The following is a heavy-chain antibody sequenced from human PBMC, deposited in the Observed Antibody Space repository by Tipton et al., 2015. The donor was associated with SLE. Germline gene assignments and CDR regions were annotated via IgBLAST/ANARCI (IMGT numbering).Heavy chain of an antibody. J-gene: IGHJ4*02. CDR1: GGSISSHY. CDR3: ARGYYFDY. V-gene: IGHV4-59*08. CDR2: IYYSGST. Sequence: TLSLTCTVSGGSISSHYWSWIRQPPGKGLEWIGYIYYSGSTNYNPSLKSRVTISLDTSKNQFSLRVSSVTAADTAVYYCARGYYFDYWGQGTLVTVSS.